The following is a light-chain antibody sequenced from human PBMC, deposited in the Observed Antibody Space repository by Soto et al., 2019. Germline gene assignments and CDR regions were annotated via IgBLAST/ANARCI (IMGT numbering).Light chain of an antibody. Sequence: EIVMTQSPATLSVSPGERATLSCRASQSVTNNLAWYQQKPGQAPRLLIYSASTRATGVPARFSASGSWTEFTITISSLQAEDFVVYYCQQYSILPPAFGQGTKVEIK. J-gene: IGKJ1*01. CDR1: QSVTNN. V-gene: IGKV3-15*01. CDR2: SAS. CDR3: QQYSILPPA.